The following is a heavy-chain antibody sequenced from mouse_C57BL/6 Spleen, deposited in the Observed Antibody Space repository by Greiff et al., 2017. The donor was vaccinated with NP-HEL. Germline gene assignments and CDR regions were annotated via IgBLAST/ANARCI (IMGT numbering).Heavy chain of an antibody. Sequence: EVKLVESGGGLVQPGGSLKLSCAASGFTFIDYYMYWVRQTPEKRLEWVANISNGGGSTYYPDTVKGRFTISRDNAKNTLYLQMSRLKSEDTAMYYCARPLDSSGPDWFAYWGQGTLVTVSA. D-gene: IGHD3-2*02. V-gene: IGHV5-12*01. CDR1: GFTFIDYY. CDR2: ISNGGGST. CDR3: ARPLDSSGPDWFAY. J-gene: IGHJ3*01.